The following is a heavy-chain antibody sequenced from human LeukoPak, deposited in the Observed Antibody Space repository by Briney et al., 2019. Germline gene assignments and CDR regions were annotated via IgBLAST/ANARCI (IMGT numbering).Heavy chain of an antibody. CDR1: GFTFSSYS. D-gene: IGHD2-2*02. Sequence: GGSLRLSCAASGFTFSSYSMNWVRQAPGKGLEWVSSISSSSSYTYYADSVKGRFTISRDNAKNSLYLQMNSLRAEDTAVYYCARGPWAIRRSGEYFQHWGQGTLVTVSS. CDR2: ISSSSSYT. CDR3: ARGPWAIRRSGEYFQH. J-gene: IGHJ1*01. V-gene: IGHV3-21*01.